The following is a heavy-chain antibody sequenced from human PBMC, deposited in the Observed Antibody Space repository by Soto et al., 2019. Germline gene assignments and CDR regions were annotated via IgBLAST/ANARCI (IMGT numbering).Heavy chain of an antibody. CDR2: IYYSGST. CDR3: ASCLSGSYLDYYYYYGMDV. Sequence: QVQLQESGPGLVKPSQTLSLTCTVSGGSISSGGYYWSWIRQHPGKGLEWIGYIYYSGSTYYNPSLKSRVTISVDTSKNQFSLKLSSVTAADTAVYYCASCLSGSYLDYYYYYGMDVWGQGTTVTVSS. V-gene: IGHV4-31*03. CDR1: GGSISSGGYY. J-gene: IGHJ6*02. D-gene: IGHD1-26*01.